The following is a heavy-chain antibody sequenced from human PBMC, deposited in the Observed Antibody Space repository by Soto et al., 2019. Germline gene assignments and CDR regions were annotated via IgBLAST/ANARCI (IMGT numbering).Heavy chain of an antibody. V-gene: IGHV4-59*01. D-gene: IGHD4-17*01. CDR1: GGSISSYY. Sequence: SETLSLTCTVSGGSISSYYWSWIRQPPGKRLEWIGYIYYSGSTNYNPSLKSRVTISVDTSKNQFSLKLSSVTAADTAVYYCARDSYGDFDYWGQGTLVTVSS. CDR2: IYYSGST. J-gene: IGHJ4*02. CDR3: ARDSYGDFDY.